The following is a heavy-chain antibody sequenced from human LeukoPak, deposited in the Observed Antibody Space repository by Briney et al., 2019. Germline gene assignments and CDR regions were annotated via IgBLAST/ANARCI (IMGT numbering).Heavy chain of an antibody. J-gene: IGHJ4*02. CDR1: GGSLSSYY. Sequence: SETLSLTCTVSGGSLSSYYWSWIRQPPGKGLEWIGYIYYSGSTKYNPSLKSRATISVDTSKNQFSLKLTSVTAAETAVYFCARGEDFERYYLAYWGQGTLVTVSS. V-gene: IGHV4-59*01. CDR3: ARGEDFERYYLAY. CDR2: IYYSGST. D-gene: IGHD3-9*01.